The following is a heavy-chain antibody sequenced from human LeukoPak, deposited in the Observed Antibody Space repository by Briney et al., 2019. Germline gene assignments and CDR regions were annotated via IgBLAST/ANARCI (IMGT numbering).Heavy chain of an antibody. J-gene: IGHJ4*02. D-gene: IGHD6-13*01. V-gene: IGHV3-48*01. Sequence: GGSLRLSCAASGFTFSSYEMNWVRQAPGKGLEWVSYISSSSSTIYYADSVKGRFTISRDNAKNSLYLQMNSLRAEDTAVYYCASSSSWYAYWGQGTLVTVSS. CDR1: GFTFSSYE. CDR2: ISSSSSTI. CDR3: ASSSSWYAY.